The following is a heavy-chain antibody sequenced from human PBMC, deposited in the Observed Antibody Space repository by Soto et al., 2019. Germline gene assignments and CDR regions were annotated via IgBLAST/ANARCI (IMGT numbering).Heavy chain of an antibody. CDR2: ISNSFSEGNT. D-gene: IGHD1-7*01. Sequence: GSTRSSCAASGFTFRDYAVNCVRKAPANGVEWVSAISNSFSEGNTHYADCVKGRFTVSRDNDKNTLFVEMISLRADDTAVYYCAKVFSRELGKYSDSWGKGTLVAV. CDR1: GFTFRDYA. V-gene: IGHV3-23*01. J-gene: IGHJ4*02. CDR3: AKVFSRELGKYSDS.